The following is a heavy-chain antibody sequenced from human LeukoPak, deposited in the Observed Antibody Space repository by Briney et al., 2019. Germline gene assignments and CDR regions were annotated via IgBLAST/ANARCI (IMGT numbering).Heavy chain of an antibody. D-gene: IGHD3-22*01. CDR1: GFTFSNTW. J-gene: IGHJ4*02. CDR2: ITSDGSST. V-gene: IGHV3-74*03. CDR3: AKDFLGGYQDY. Sequence: GGSLRLSCAASGFTFSNTWMNWVRHPPGKGLVWVARITSDGSSTTYAESVKGRFTISRDNSKNTLYLQMNSLRAEDTAVYYCAKDFLGGYQDYWGQGTLVSVSS.